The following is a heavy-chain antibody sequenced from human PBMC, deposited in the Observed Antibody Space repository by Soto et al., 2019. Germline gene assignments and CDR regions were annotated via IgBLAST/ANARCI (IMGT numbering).Heavy chain of an antibody. CDR2: ITGSGSTI. D-gene: IGHD3-22*01. Sequence: EVQLLESGGGLVQPGGSLRLSCAASGFTFSSYAVSWVRQAPGKGPEWISSITGSGSTIYYADSVKGRFTISRDNSKNMLYLQMRRLRAEDTAVYYCAKVFYYYDSSGYYYFDYWGQGTLVTVSS. CDR3: AKVFYYYDSSGYYYFDY. CDR1: GFTFSSYA. V-gene: IGHV3-23*01. J-gene: IGHJ4*02.